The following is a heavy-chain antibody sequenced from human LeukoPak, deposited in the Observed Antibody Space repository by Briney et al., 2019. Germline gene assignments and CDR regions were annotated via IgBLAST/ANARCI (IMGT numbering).Heavy chain of an antibody. V-gene: IGHV5-51*01. CDR2: IYPGDSDT. D-gene: IGHD6-19*01. CDR1: GYSFTSYW. Sequence: LGESLKISCKGSGYSFTSYWIGWVRQMPGKGLEWMGIIYPGDSDTRYSPSFQGQVTISADKSISTAYLQWSSLKASDTAMYYCARQGPVIGSGWYLYYFDYWGQGTLVTVSS. J-gene: IGHJ4*02. CDR3: ARQGPVIGSGWYLYYFDY.